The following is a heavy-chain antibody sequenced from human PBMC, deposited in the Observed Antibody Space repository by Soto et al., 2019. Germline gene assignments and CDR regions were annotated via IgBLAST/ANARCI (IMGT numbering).Heavy chain of an antibody. CDR3: TSRRSDFGSVFYSRAV. CDR2: INPSGGST. Sequence: ASVKVSCKASGYTFTSYYMHWVRQAPGQGLEWMGIINPSGGSTSYAQKFQGRDTMTRDTSTSTVYMELSSLRSEDTAVYYCTSRRSDFGSVFYSRAVGGKGPTVPVSS. J-gene: IGHJ6*03. V-gene: IGHV1-46*01. D-gene: IGHD3-3*01. CDR1: GYTFTSYY.